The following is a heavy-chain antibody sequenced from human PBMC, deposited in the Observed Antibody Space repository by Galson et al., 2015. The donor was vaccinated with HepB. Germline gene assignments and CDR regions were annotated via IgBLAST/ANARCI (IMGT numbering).Heavy chain of an antibody. CDR3: ARESSGNSPAHFDY. V-gene: IGHV1-69*06. CDR1: AGSYP. D-gene: IGHD4-23*01. J-gene: IGHJ4*02. CDR2: VNPIFGTP. Sequence: SVKVSCKASAGSYPITWLRQAPGQGPEWMGGVNPIFGTPNIAQKFQGRVTFTADKSTRTDYLDLSSVRSEDTAVYYCARESSGNSPAHFDYWGQGTLVTVSS.